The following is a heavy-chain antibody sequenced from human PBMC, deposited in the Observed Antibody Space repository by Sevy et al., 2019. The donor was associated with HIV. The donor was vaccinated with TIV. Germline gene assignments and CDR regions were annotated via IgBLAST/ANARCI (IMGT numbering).Heavy chain of an antibody. D-gene: IGHD3-22*01. CDR2: IFPDDSET. Sequence: GESLKISCKGSGYSSTSHWIGWVRHMPGKGLEWMGIIFPDDSETRYSPSFQGQVTFSADKSINTAYLQWGSLKASDTAMYYCATSRSGYFDSSGYYIYWGQGTLVTVSS. V-gene: IGHV5-51*01. J-gene: IGHJ4*02. CDR3: ATSRSGYFDSSGYYIY. CDR1: GYSSTSHW.